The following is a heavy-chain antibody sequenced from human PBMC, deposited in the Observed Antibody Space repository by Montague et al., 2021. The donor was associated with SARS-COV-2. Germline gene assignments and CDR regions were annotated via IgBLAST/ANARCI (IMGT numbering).Heavy chain of an antibody. J-gene: IGHJ5*02. CDR1: GGSFSGHS. D-gene: IGHD3-22*01. CDR2: INHSGGT. V-gene: IGHV4-34*01. Sequence: SETLSLTCAVYGGSFSGHSWTWIRQPPGKGLEWIGEINHSGGTNYNPSLKSRVTISVDTSKNQFSLRLSSLTAADTAVYYCARGLTDVTVILVFVGASLCFDAWGQGGLVSVSS. CDR3: ARGLTDVTVILVFVGASLCFDA.